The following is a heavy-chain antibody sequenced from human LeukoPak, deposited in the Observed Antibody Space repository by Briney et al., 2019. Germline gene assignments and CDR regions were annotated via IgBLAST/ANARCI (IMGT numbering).Heavy chain of an antibody. CDR2: IYPGDSDT. Sequence: GESLKISCKGSGYSFTSYWIGWVRQLPGKGLGWMGIIYPGDSDTRYSPSFQGQVTISADKSISTAYLQWSSLKASDTAMYYCARFPAYDSSEFFDYWGQGTLVTVPS. CDR1: GYSFTSYW. V-gene: IGHV5-51*01. D-gene: IGHD3-22*01. J-gene: IGHJ4*02. CDR3: ARFPAYDSSEFFDY.